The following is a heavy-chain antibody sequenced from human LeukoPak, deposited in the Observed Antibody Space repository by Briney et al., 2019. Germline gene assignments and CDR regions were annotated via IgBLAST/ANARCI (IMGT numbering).Heavy chain of an antibody. V-gene: IGHV4-38-2*02. CDR1: GYSISSGYY. CDR2: INHSGST. D-gene: IGHD2-15*01. CDR3: ARHYCSGGSCYNYYYYYMDV. J-gene: IGHJ6*03. Sequence: SETLSLTCTVSGYSISSGYYWSWIRQPPGKGLEWIGEINHSGSTNYNPSLKSRVTISVDTSKNQFSLKLSSVTAADTAVYYCARHYCSGGSCYNYYYYYMDVWGKGTTVTISS.